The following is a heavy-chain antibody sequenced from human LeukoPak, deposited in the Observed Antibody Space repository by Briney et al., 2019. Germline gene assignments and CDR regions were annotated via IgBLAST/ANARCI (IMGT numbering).Heavy chain of an antibody. V-gene: IGHV1-2*02. CDR2: INPNSGGT. CDR1: GYTFTGHY. D-gene: IGHD3-22*01. Sequence: ASVKVSCKASGYTFTGHYMHWVRQAPGQGLEWMGWINPNSGGTNYAQKFQGRVTMTRDTAISTAYMELRRLRSDDTAVYYCAKSPQAHYYDTSAYSNCWGQGTLVTVSS. J-gene: IGHJ4*02. CDR3: AKSPQAHYYDTSAYSNC.